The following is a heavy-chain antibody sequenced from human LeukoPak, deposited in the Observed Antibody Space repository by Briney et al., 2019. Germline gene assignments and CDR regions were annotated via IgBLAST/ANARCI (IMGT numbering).Heavy chain of an antibody. CDR1: GYTITGYY. CDR3: ARGGDHSSSWSKNPQDY. Sequence: ASVKVSCKASGYTITGYYMHWVRQAPGQGLEWMGWINPNSGGTNYAQKFQGRVTMTRDTSISTAYMELSRLRSDDTAVYYCARGGDHSSSWSKNPQDYWGQGTLVTVSS. CDR2: INPNSGGT. J-gene: IGHJ4*02. D-gene: IGHD6-13*01. V-gene: IGHV1-2*02.